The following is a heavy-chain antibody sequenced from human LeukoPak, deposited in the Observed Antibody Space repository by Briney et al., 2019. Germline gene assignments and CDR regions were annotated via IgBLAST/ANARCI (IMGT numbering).Heavy chain of an antibody. CDR2: INPNSGGT. CDR3: AKDRGSGWLHDAFDV. J-gene: IGHJ3*01. CDR1: GYTFTGYY. Sequence: ASVKVSCKASGYTFTGYYMHWVRQAPGQGLEWMGWINPNSGGTNYAQKFQGRVTMTRDTSISTAYMELSRLRSDDTAVYYCAKDRGSGWLHDAFDVWGQGTMVTVSS. V-gene: IGHV1-2*02. D-gene: IGHD6-19*01.